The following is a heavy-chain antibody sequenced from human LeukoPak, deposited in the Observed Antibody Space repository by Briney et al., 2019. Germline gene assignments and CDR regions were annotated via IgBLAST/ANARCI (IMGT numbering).Heavy chain of an antibody. CDR1: GFTVSSNY. J-gene: IGHJ3*02. V-gene: IGHV3-66*01. D-gene: IGHD3-10*01. CDR2: IYSGGST. CDR3: SWFGELTSGDAFDI. Sequence: GGSLRLSCAASGFTVSSNYMSWVRQAPGKGLEWVSVIYSGGSTYYADSVKGRFTISRDNSKNTLYLQMNSLRAEDTAVYYCSWFGELTSGDAFDIWGQGTMVTVSS.